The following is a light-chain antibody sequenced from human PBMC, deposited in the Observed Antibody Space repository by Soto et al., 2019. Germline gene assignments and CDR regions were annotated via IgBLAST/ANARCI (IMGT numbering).Light chain of an antibody. CDR3: CSYAGSYTL. V-gene: IGLV2-11*01. J-gene: IGLJ2*01. CDR2: DVS. CDR1: SSDVGAYNY. Sequence: QSVLTQPRSVSGSPGQSVTISCTGTSSDVGAYNYVSWYQQHPGKAPKFLIFDVSNRPSGVPDRFSGSKSGNTASLTISGLQAEDEADYYCCSYAGSYTLFGGGTKLTVL.